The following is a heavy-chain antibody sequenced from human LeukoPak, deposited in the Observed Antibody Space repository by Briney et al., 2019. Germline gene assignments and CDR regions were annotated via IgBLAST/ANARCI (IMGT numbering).Heavy chain of an antibody. CDR3: AKHIVAAGLGN. CDR2: ISFSGDTT. J-gene: IGHJ4*02. D-gene: IGHD6-13*01. V-gene: IGHV3-23*01. Sequence: GGSLRLSCAASGFSFNNYAMSWVRQAPGKGLEWVSAISFSGDTTYYGDSVKGRVTISRDNSKNTLYLQMNSLRAEDTAVYYCAKHIVAAGLGNWGQGTLVTVSS. CDR1: GFSFNNYA.